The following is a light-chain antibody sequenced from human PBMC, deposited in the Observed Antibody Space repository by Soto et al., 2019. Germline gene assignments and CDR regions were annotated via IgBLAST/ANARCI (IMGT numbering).Light chain of an antibody. V-gene: IGLV1-40*01. CDR1: SSNIGAGYD. J-gene: IGLJ1*01. CDR2: GNS. CDR3: QSYDSILGCFGV. Sequence: QSVLTQPPSVSGAPGQRVTISCTGSSSNIGAGYDVHWYQQLPGTAPKLLIYGNSNRPSGVPDRFSGSKSGTSASLAITGQHAEDAADYCRQSYDSILGCFGVFGTGTKLTVL.